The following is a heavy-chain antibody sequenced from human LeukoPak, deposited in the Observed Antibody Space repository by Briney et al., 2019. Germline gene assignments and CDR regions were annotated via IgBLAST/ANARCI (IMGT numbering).Heavy chain of an antibody. CDR1: GYTFTSYG. CDR2: ISAYNGNT. V-gene: IGHV1-18*01. CDR3: ARDGVLPGAMFV. Sequence: GASVKVSCKTSGYTFTSYGLTWVRQAPGQGLEWMGWISAYNGNTNYAQSLQGRVTMTTDTATNTGYLDVRSLRCDDTAVYYCARDGVLPGAMFVWGQGTLVTVSS. D-gene: IGHD2-2*01. J-gene: IGHJ4*02.